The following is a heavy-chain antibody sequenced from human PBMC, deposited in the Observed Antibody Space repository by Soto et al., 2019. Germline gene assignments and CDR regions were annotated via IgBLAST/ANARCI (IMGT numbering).Heavy chain of an antibody. CDR1: GGSISSSSYY. CDR3: ARVTLSSTWSNNWFDP. V-gene: IGHV4-39*01. D-gene: IGHD6-13*01. CDR2: IYYSGRT. J-gene: IGHJ5*02. Sequence: QLQLQESGPGLVKPSETLSLTCTVSGGSISSSSYYWGWIRQPPGKGLEWIGSIYYSGRTYYNPSLKSRVTISVDTSKNQFFLKLSSVTAADSAVYYCARVTLSSTWSNNWFDPWGQGTLVTVSS.